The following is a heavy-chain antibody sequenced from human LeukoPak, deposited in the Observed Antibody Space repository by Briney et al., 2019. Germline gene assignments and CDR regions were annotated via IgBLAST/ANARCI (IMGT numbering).Heavy chain of an antibody. CDR2: IYSGGST. V-gene: IGHV3-53*01. D-gene: IGHD6-13*01. J-gene: IGHJ4*02. CDR1: GFTVSSNY. CDR3: AKDKAPGSWHTPSDY. Sequence: QPGGSLRLSCAASGFTVSSNYMSWVRQAPGKGLEWVSVIYSGGSTYYADSVKGRFTISRDNSKNTLYLQMNSLRGEDTAVYYCAKDKAPGSWHTPSDYWGQGTLVTVSS.